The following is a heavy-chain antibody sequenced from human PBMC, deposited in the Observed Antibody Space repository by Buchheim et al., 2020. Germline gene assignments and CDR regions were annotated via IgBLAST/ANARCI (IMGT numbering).Heavy chain of an antibody. CDR1: GYTFTSYG. J-gene: IGHJ4*02. V-gene: IGHV1-18*01. Sequence: QVRLVQSGTEVKKPGASVKVSCTASGYTFTSYGISWVRQAPGQGLEWMGWISAYNGNTNYTKKLKGRVTMTTDTSTNTAYMELRRLTSDDTAVYYCGRDTMSGSYYRFDYWGQGTL. CDR3: GRDTMSGSYYRFDY. D-gene: IGHD1-26*01. CDR2: ISAYNGNT.